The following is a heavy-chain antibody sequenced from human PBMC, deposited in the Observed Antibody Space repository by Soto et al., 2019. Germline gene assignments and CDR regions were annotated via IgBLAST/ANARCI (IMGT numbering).Heavy chain of an antibody. D-gene: IGHD6-6*01. J-gene: IGHJ4*02. CDR3: AGAGSGSSFVDY. V-gene: IGHV4-31*03. CDR2: IYYSGST. CDR1: GGSISRGGYY. Sequence: QVQLQESGPGLVKPSQTLSLTCTVSGGSISRGGYYWSWIRQPPGKGLGWIGYIYYSGSTYHNPSLKIRVTISGATSKNQFSLMLSSVTAADTAVSYCAGAGSGSSFVDYWGQRTLFAFAS.